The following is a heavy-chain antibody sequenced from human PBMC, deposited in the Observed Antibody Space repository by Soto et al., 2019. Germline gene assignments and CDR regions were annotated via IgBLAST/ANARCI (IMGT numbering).Heavy chain of an antibody. CDR2: IYPGDSDT. Sequence: GESLKISCKGSGYSFTSYWIGWVRQMPGKGLEWMGIIYPGDSDTRYSPSFQGQVTISADKSISTAYLQWSSLKASDTAMYYCARRAAAVVALGWFDPWGQGTLVTVSS. CDR1: GYSFTSYW. CDR3: ARRAAAVVALGWFDP. D-gene: IGHD6-25*01. V-gene: IGHV5-51*01. J-gene: IGHJ5*02.